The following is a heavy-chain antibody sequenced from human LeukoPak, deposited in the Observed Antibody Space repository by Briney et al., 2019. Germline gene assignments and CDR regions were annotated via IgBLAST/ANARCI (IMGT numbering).Heavy chain of an antibody. Sequence: PGGSLRLSCAASGFTFSSYWMSWVHQAPGKGLEWVAFIRYDGSNKYYADSVKGRFTISRDNSKNTLYLQMNSLRAEDTAVYYCAKGGDIVVVPASSPWDYFDYWGQGTLVTVSS. CDR2: IRYDGSNK. V-gene: IGHV3-30*02. CDR3: AKGGDIVVVPASSPWDYFDY. CDR1: GFTFSSYW. J-gene: IGHJ4*02. D-gene: IGHD2-2*01.